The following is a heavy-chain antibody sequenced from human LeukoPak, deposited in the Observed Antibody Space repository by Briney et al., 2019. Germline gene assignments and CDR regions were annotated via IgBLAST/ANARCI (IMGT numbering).Heavy chain of an antibody. D-gene: IGHD6-13*01. V-gene: IGHV1-69*02. J-gene: IGHJ6*02. Sequence: GSSVKVSCKASGGTLSSFTISWVRQAPGQGLEWMGRIIPILGIANYAQKFQGRVTITADKSTSTAYMELSSLRSEDTAVYYCARGLQLLVYYYYGMDVWGQGTTVTVSS. CDR2: IIPILGIA. CDR1: GGTLSSFT. CDR3: ARGLQLLVYYYYGMDV.